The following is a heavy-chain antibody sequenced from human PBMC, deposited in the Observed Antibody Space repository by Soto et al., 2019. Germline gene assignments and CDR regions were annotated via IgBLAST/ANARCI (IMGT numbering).Heavy chain of an antibody. CDR2: IKTDGSEE. CDR3: ARDWDGGGWPADL. V-gene: IGHV3-7*01. J-gene: IGHJ5*02. D-gene: IGHD6-19*01. CDR1: GLILSRHW. Sequence: GGSLRLSCATSGLILSRHWMSWVRQAPGKGLEWVAIIKTDGSEEEYVDSVKGRFTISRDNIKNSVFLQMDSLRVEDTALYYCARDWDGGGWPADLWGQGTLVTVSS.